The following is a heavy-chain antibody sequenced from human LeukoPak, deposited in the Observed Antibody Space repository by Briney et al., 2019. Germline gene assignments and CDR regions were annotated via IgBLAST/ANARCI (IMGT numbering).Heavy chain of an antibody. V-gene: IGHV4-39*01. CDR3: ARLHVLRYFDWLLDY. J-gene: IGHJ4*02. D-gene: IGHD3-9*01. CDR2: IYYSGST. Sequence: SETLSPTCTVSGGSISSSSYYWGWIRQPPGKGLEWIGSIYYSGSTYYNPSLKSRVTISVDTSKNQFSLKLSSVTAADTAVYYCARLHVLRYFDWLLDYWGQGTLVTISS. CDR1: GGSISSSSYY.